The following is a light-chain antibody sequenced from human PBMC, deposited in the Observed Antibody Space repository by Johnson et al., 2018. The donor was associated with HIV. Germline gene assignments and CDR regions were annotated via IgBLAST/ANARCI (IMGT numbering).Light chain of an antibody. CDR2: ENN. V-gene: IGLV1-51*02. Sequence: QSVLTQPPSVSAAPGQKVTISCSGSTYNIGNNYVSWYQQLPGTAPKLLIYENNERPSGIPDRISGAKSGTSATLGITGLLTGDEADYYCGTWDSSLGYVFGTGTKVTVL. J-gene: IGLJ1*01. CDR1: TYNIGNNY. CDR3: GTWDSSLGYV.